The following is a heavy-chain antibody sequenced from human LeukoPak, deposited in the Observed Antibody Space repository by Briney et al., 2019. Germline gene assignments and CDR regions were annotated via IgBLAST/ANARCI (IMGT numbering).Heavy chain of an antibody. CDR1: GYSFTSYW. D-gene: IGHD3-10*01. CDR2: IYPGDSDT. Sequence: GESLKISCKGSGYSFTSYWIGWVRQMPGKGLEWMGIIYPGDSDTRYSPSFQGQVTISADKSISTAYLQWSSLKASDTAMYYCARQVDDYYGLGSIDYWGQGTLVTVSS. V-gene: IGHV5-51*01. J-gene: IGHJ4*02. CDR3: ARQVDDYYGLGSIDY.